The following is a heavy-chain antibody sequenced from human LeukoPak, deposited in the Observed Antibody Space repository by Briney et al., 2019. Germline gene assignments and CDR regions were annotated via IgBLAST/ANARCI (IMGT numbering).Heavy chain of an antibody. J-gene: IGHJ6*03. V-gene: IGHV4-61*02. Sequence: SQTLSPTCTVSGGSISSGSYYWSWIRQPAGKGLEWIGRVYSSGSTDYNPSLTSRLSISVDTSKIQFSLRLSSVTVADTAVYYCAKDIRYCSGGSCEYYCYMDVWGKGTTVTVSS. CDR2: VYSSGST. CDR1: GGSISSGSYY. CDR3: AKDIRYCSGGSCEYYCYMDV. D-gene: IGHD2-15*01.